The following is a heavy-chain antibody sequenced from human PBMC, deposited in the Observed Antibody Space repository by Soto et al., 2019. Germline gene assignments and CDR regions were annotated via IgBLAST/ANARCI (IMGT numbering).Heavy chain of an antibody. CDR3: ARVLVGYSSLGDYYGMDV. J-gene: IGHJ6*02. D-gene: IGHD6-13*01. Sequence: SLTCSVSGGSLSGFPWIWIRQPPGKGLEWVGYIYHTGRSNYNPSLKSRVTISVDTSKNQFSLKLSSVTAADTAVYYCARVLVGYSSLGDYYGMDVWGQGTTVTVSS. CDR2: IYHTGRS. V-gene: IGHV4-59*01. CDR1: GGSLSGFP.